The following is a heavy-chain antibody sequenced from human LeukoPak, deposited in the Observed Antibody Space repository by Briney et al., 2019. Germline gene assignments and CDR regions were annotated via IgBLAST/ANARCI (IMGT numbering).Heavy chain of an antibody. CDR2: ITSDASST. CDR1: GFTFSNYW. V-gene: IGHV3-74*01. CDR3: AKEFEGQEAGAYGSGSYDVFDV. J-gene: IGHJ3*01. D-gene: IGHD3-10*01. Sequence: GGSLRLFCAASGFTFSNYWKHWARRAPGKGLVWVSRITSDASSTSYADSVKGRFTISRDKAKNTLYLEMNSLRAEDTAMYYCAKEFEGQEAGAYGSGSYDVFDVWGQGTMVTVSS.